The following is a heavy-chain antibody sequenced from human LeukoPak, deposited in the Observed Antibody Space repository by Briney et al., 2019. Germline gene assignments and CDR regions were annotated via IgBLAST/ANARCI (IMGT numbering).Heavy chain of an antibody. J-gene: IGHJ4*02. V-gene: IGHV1-18*01. Sequence: ASVKVSCKASGYTFTSYGISWVRQAPGQGLEWMGWISAYNGNTSYAQKLQGRVTMTTDTSTSTAYMELRSLRSDDTAVYYCARIDSSFGTMTAFDYWGQGTLVTVSS. CDR1: GYTFTSYG. D-gene: IGHD3-10*01. CDR3: ARIDSSFGTMTAFDY. CDR2: ISAYNGNT.